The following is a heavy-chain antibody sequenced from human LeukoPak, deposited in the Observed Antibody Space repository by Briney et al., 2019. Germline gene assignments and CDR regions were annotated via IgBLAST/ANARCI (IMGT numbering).Heavy chain of an antibody. CDR2: IKQDGSEK. CDR3: ARGKAAGDY. V-gene: IGHV3-7*01. CDR1: GFTFSNSW. Sequence: GGSLRLSCAASGFTFSNSWMTWVRQAPGKGLECVASIKQDGSEKYYVDSVKGRFTISRDNAKNSLYLQMNSLRAEDTAVYYCARGKAAGDYWGQGTLVTVSS. J-gene: IGHJ4*02.